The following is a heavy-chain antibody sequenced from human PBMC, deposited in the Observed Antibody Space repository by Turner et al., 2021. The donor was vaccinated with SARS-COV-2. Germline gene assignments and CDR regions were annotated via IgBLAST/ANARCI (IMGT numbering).Heavy chain of an antibody. Sequence: QITLKESGPALVKPTQTLTLTCNVSGFPVKSCGLAVGWIRQPPGKALQWLALVYWDDTKYFSPSLKTRLTITRDGSKNQVVLTVTNMEPSDAGTYYCARLNDYFDYWGQGTLVTVSS. CDR3: ARLNDYFDY. J-gene: IGHJ4*02. D-gene: IGHD2-8*01. CDR2: VYWDDTK. CDR1: GFPVKSCGLA. V-gene: IGHV2-5*02.